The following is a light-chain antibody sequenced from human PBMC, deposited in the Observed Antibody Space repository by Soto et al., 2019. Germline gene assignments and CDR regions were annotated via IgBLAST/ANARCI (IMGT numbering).Light chain of an antibody. CDR3: AAWDDRLTGHVV. CDR2: SNN. CDR1: SFNIGSNS. Sequence: QSVVTQPPSASGTPGQRVTISCSGSSFNIGSNSVNWYQQLPGAAPKLLIYSNNQRPSGVPDRFSGSKSGTSASLAISGLQSEDEAEYYCAAWDDRLTGHVVFGGGTKLTVL. V-gene: IGLV1-44*01. J-gene: IGLJ2*01.